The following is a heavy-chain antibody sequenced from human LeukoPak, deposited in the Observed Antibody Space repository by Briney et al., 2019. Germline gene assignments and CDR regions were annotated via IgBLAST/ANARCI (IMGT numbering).Heavy chain of an antibody. V-gene: IGHV5-51*01. CDR3: ARGGSYRYGSSDY. J-gene: IGHJ4*02. CDR2: IHPGDSGT. Sequence: GESLKISCKGSGYRFTNYWIGWVRQMPGKGLEWMGIIHPGDSGTRYSPSFRGQVTMSVDESITTAYLQWSSLRASDSAIYYCARGGSYRYGSSDYWGQGTLVTVSS. CDR1: GYRFTNYW. D-gene: IGHD5-18*01.